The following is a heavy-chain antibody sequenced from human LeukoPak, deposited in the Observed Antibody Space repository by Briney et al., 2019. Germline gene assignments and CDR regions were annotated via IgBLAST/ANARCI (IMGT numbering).Heavy chain of an antibody. CDR2: ISGSDGST. CDR3: AKGHLSGGTCYIDY. Sequence: SGGTLRLSCAASGFTFSSYGMSWVRQAPGKGLEWVSAISGSDGSTYYADSVKGRFTISRDNSKNTLSLQMNSLRAEDTAIYYCAKGHLSGGTCYIDYWGQGTLVTVSS. D-gene: IGHD2-15*01. V-gene: IGHV3-23*01. J-gene: IGHJ4*02. CDR1: GFTFSSYG.